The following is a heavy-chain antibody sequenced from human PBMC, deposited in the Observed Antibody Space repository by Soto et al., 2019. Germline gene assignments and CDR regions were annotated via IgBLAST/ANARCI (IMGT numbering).Heavy chain of an antibody. V-gene: IGHV3-48*02. CDR1: GFTFSSYS. CDR2: ISSSSSTI. Sequence: EVQLVESGGGLVQPGGSLRLSCAAFGFTFSSYSMNSVRQAPGKGLEWVSYISSSSSTIYYADSVKGRFTISRDNAKNSLYLQMNSLRDEDTAVYYCSWWLSPYWGQGTLVTVSS. J-gene: IGHJ4*02. CDR3: SWWLSPY. D-gene: IGHD2-8*02.